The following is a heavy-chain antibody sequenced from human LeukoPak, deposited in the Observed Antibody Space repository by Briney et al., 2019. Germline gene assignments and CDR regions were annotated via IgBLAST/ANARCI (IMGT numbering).Heavy chain of an antibody. V-gene: IGHV4-59*12. D-gene: IGHD2-2*01. CDR2: IYYSGST. J-gene: IGHJ4*02. CDR1: GGSISSYY. Sequence: SETLSLTCTVSGGSISSYYWSWIRQPPGKGLEWIGYIYYSGSTNYNPPLKSRVTISVDTSKNQFSLKLSSVTAADTAVYYCAMGDQLLIGGDYWGQGTLVTVSS. CDR3: AMGDQLLIGGDY.